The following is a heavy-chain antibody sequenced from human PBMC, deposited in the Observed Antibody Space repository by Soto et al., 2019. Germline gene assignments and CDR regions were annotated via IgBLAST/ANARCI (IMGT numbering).Heavy chain of an antibody. Sequence: NPGGSLRLSCAASGFTFSDHYMSWIRQVPGKGPEWVSYISSSTFYTNYADSVKGRFTISRDNAKKSLYLQMNSLRAEDTAVYYCATDDSSVLEYFDYWGQGTLVTVSS. J-gene: IGHJ4*02. CDR3: ATDDSSVLEYFDY. D-gene: IGHD3-22*01. CDR1: GFTFSDHY. CDR2: ISSSTFYT. V-gene: IGHV3-11*06.